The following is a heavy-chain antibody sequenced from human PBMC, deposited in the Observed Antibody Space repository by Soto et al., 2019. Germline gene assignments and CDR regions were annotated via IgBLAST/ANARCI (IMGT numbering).Heavy chain of an antibody. Sequence: GGSLRLSCAASGFTFSSYGMHWVRQAPGKGLEWVAVISYDGSNKYYADSVKGRFTISRDNSKNTLYLQMNSLRAEDTAVYYCAKDQVGQLLWFGESFGMDVWGQGTTVTVSS. D-gene: IGHD3-10*01. CDR1: GFTFSSYG. CDR2: ISYDGSNK. J-gene: IGHJ6*02. CDR3: AKDQVGQLLWFGESFGMDV. V-gene: IGHV3-30*18.